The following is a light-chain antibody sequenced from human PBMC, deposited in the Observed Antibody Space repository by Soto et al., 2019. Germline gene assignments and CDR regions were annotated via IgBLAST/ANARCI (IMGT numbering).Light chain of an antibody. V-gene: IGKV1-39*01. CDR1: QGINTY. J-gene: IGKJ3*01. Sequence: DIQLTQSPSFLSASVGDRVTITCRASQGINTYLAWYQQKLGKAPKVLIYSASSLQTGVPSRFSGSGSGTDFTLTISSLQPEDFATYYCQQSYNGPFTFGPGTKVDL. CDR3: QQSYNGPFT. CDR2: SAS.